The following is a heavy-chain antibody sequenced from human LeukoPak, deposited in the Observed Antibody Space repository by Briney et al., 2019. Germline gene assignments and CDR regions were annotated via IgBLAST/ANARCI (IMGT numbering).Heavy chain of an antibody. CDR2: IYTGGST. J-gene: IGHJ4*02. D-gene: IGHD3-22*01. CDR3: ARTPIYYFDNSGYYN. V-gene: IGHV4-4*07. Sequence: CLWIRQPAGKGLEWFGLIYTGGSTNYNPSLKSRVTMSIDTSKKQFSLKLSSVTAADTAVYYCARTPIYYFDNSGYYNWGQGTLVTVSS.